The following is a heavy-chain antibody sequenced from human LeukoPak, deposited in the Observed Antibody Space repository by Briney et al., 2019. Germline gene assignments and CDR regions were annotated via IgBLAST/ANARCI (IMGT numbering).Heavy chain of an antibody. CDR3: ARDPSGYDGYDAFDI. CDR1: GGSISSYY. CDR2: IYYSGRT. D-gene: IGHD5-12*01. V-gene: IGHV4-59*01. J-gene: IGHJ3*02. Sequence: SETLSLTCSVSGGSISSYYWSWIRQPPGRGLEWIGYIYYSGRTSYNPSLKSRVTISVDTSKNQFSLKLSSVTAADTAVYYCARDPSGYDGYDAFDIWGQGTMVTVSS.